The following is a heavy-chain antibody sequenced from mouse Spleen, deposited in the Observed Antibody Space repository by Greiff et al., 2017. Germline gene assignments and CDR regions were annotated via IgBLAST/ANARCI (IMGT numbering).Heavy chain of an antibody. D-gene: IGHD4-1*01. J-gene: IGHJ3*01. CDR1: GYTFTDYN. Sequence: EVQLQESGPELVKPGASVKMSCKASGYTFTDYNMHWVKQSHGKSLEWIGYINPNNGGTSYNQKFKGKATLTVNKSSSTAYMELRSLTSEDSAVYYCARGTWDSPFAYWGQGTLVTVSA. V-gene: IGHV1-22*01. CDR3: ARGTWDSPFAY. CDR2: INPNNGGT.